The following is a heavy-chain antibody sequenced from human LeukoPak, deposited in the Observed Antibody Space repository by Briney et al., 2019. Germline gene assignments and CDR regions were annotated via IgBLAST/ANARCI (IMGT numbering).Heavy chain of an antibody. CDR1: GGSFSGYY. CDR2: INHSGST. D-gene: IGHD2-15*01. CDR3: ARDLGYSDY. V-gene: IGHV4-34*01. J-gene: IGHJ4*02. Sequence: ESSETLSLTCAVYGGSFSGYYWSWIRQPPGKGLEWIGEINHSGSTTYNPSLKSRVTMSVDTSKNQFSLKLSSVTAADTAVYYCARDLGYSDYWGQGTLVTVSS.